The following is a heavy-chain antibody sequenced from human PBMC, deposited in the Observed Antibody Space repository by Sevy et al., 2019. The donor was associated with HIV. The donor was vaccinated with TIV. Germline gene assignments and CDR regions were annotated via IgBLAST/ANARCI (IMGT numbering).Heavy chain of an antibody. J-gene: IGHJ4*02. Sequence: SETLSLTCTVSGGSISSYYWSWIRQPPGKGLEWIGYIYYSGSTNYNPSPKSRVTISVDTSKNQFSLKLSSVTAADTAVYYCARAGKGGYSGYGRFDYWGQGTLVTISS. CDR3: ARAGKGGYSGYGRFDY. D-gene: IGHD5-12*01. V-gene: IGHV4-59*01. CDR1: GGSISSYY. CDR2: IYYSGST.